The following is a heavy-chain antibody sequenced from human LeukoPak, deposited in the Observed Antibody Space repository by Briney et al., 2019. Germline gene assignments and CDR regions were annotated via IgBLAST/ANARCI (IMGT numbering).Heavy chain of an antibody. CDR1: GYTFTSYG. V-gene: IGHV1-18*01. CDR2: ISAYNGNT. CDR3: ARAGPYCSSTSCFHRPTYNWFDP. D-gene: IGHD2-2*01. J-gene: IGHJ5*02. Sequence: ASVNVSCKASGYTFTSYGISSVRQAPGQGLEGMGWISAYNGNTKYAQKLQGRVTMTTDTSTSTAYMELRSLRSDDTGVYYCARAGPYCSSTSCFHRPTYNWFDPWGQGTLVTVSS.